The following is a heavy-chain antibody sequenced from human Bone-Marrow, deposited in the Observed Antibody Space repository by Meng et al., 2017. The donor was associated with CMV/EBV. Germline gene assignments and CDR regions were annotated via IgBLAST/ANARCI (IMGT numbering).Heavy chain of an antibody. CDR1: GFTFSSYW. V-gene: IGHV3-74*01. D-gene: IGHD1-14*01. CDR2: INSDGSST. Sequence: GESLKISCAASGFTFSSYWMHWVRQAPGKGLVWVSRINSDGSSTSYADSVKGRFTISRDNAKNTLYLQMNSLRAEDTAVYYCARVGGNRDYWGQGTLVTVSS. CDR3: ARVGGNRDY. J-gene: IGHJ4*02.